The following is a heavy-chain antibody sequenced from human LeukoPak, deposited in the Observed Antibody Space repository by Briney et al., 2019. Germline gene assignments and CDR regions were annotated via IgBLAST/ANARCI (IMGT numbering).Heavy chain of an antibody. CDR3: ARDTAIVGAPYFDY. CDR1: GYTFTSYG. J-gene: IGHJ4*02. V-gene: IGHV1-18*01. CDR2: ISAYNGNT. D-gene: IGHD1-26*01. Sequence: GASVKVSCKASGYTFTSYGISWVRLAPGQGLEWMGWISAYNGNTNYAQKLQGRVTMTTDTSTSTAYMELRSLRSDDTAVYYCARDTAIVGAPYFDYWGQGTLVTVSS.